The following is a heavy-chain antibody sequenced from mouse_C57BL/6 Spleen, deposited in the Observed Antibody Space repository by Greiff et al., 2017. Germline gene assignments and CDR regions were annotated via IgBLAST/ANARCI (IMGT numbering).Heavy chain of an antibody. CDR1: GYTFTSYW. CDR3: ARSPSKRYYFDY. Sequence: QVQLQQSGAELVKPGASVKLSCKASGYTFTSYWMHWVKQRPGQGLEWIGMIHPNSGSTNYNEKFKSKATLTVDKSSSTAYMQLSSLTSEDSAVYYCARSPSKRYYFDYWGQGTTLTVSS. J-gene: IGHJ2*01. V-gene: IGHV1-64*01. CDR2: IHPNSGST.